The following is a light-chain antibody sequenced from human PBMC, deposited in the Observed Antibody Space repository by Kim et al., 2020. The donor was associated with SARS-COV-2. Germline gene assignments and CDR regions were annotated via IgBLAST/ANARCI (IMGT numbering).Light chain of an antibody. CDR1: SSNIGSNY. J-gene: IGLJ3*02. V-gene: IGLV1-47*02. Sequence: QSVLTQPPSASGTPGQRVTISCSGSSSNIGSNYVYWYQQLPGTAPKLLIYSNNQRPSGVPDRFSGSKSGTSASLAISGLRSKDEADYYCAAWDDSLSGRVFGGGTQLTVL. CDR3: AAWDDSLSGRV. CDR2: SNN.